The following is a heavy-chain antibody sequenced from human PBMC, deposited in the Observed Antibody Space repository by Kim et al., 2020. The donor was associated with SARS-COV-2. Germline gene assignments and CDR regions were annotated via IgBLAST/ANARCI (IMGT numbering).Heavy chain of an antibody. V-gene: IGHV4-39*01. CDR1: GGSISSSSYY. CDR3: ARQGGTAGLLDNWFGP. D-gene: IGHD2-15*01. J-gene: IGHJ5*02. Sequence: SETLSLTCTVSGGSISSSSYYWGWLRQPPGKGLEWIGSIYYSGGTYYNPSLKSRVTISVDTSKNQVSLRLSSVTAADTAVYYCARQGGTAGLLDNWFGPWGQGTLVTVSS. CDR2: IYYSGGT.